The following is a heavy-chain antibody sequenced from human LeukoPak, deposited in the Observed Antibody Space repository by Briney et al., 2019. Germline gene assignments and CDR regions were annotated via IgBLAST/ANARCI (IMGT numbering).Heavy chain of an antibody. CDR1: GGSFSSSSYY. CDR2: MYYSGST. Sequence: SETLSLTCTVSGGSFSSSSYYWGWIRQPPGKGLEWIGSMYYSGSTYYNASLRSRLTISVDTSKNQFSLKLSSVTAADTAVYYCARMYYYDSSGPTALDYWGQGTLVTVSS. V-gene: IGHV4-39*01. J-gene: IGHJ4*02. CDR3: ARMYYYDSSGPTALDY. D-gene: IGHD3-22*01.